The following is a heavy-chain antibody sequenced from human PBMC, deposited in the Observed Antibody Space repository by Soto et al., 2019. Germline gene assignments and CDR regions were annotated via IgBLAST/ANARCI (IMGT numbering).Heavy chain of an antibody. V-gene: IGHV4-30-2*01. CDR2: SFHSGST. Sequence: SETLSLTCAVSGGSISSGGYFWSWVRQPPGKDLEWIGYSFHSGSTSYNPPLKSRVIISVDRSKNQFSLKLSSVTTADTAVYYCARGDAGYYGMDVWGQGTTVTVSS. J-gene: IGHJ6*02. CDR3: ARGDAGYYGMDV. CDR1: GGSISSGGYF.